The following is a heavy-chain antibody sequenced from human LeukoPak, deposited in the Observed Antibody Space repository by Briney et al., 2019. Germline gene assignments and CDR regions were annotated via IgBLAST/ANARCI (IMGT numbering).Heavy chain of an antibody. D-gene: IGHD1-1*01. CDR3: AKEAIPHLNSDSWVEY. J-gene: IGHJ4*02. Sequence: GGSLRLSCAASGITFNRYAMSWARQAPGKGLEWVSGISGSGDKTYYADSVKGRLTISRDNSKNTLYLQMNSLRAEDTAVYYCAKEAIPHLNSDSWVEYWGRGTMVTVSS. CDR1: GITFNRYA. V-gene: IGHV3-23*01. CDR2: ISGSGDKT.